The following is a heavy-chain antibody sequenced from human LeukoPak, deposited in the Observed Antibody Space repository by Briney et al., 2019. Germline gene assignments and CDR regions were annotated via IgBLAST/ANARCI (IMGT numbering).Heavy chain of an antibody. Sequence: GGSLRLSCAASGFTFSSYWMSWVRQAPGKGLEWVANIKQDGSEKYYVDSVKGRFTISRDNAKNSLYLQMNSLRAEDTAVYYCARDPPYSSGYQNWFDPWGQGTLVTVSS. J-gene: IGHJ5*02. V-gene: IGHV3-7*01. CDR3: ARDPPYSSGYQNWFDP. CDR1: GFTFSSYW. D-gene: IGHD6-19*01. CDR2: IKQDGSEK.